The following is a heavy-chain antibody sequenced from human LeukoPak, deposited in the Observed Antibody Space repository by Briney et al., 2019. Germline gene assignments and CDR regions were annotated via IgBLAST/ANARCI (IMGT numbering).Heavy chain of an antibody. D-gene: IGHD6-13*01. J-gene: IGHJ5*02. CDR2: IYTSGST. V-gene: IGHV4-4*07. CDR3: AREHEAAAGTKWFDP. CDR1: GGSISSYY. Sequence: SETLSLTCTVSGGSISSYYWSWIRQPAGKGPEWIGRIYTSGSTNYNPSLKSRVTMSVDTSKNQFSLKLSSVTAADTAVYYCAREHEAAAGTKWFDPWGQGTLVTVSS.